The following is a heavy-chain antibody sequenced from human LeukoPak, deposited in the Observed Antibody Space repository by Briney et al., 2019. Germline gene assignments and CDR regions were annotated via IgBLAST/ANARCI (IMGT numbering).Heavy chain of an antibody. CDR3: ARVGYVSAWYPFDY. V-gene: IGHV4-34*01. CDR1: GESFSGHY. D-gene: IGHD6-19*01. CDR2: VNHSGST. Sequence: SETLSLTCAVSGESFSGHYWSWIRQTPGKGLEWIGEVNHSGSTNYNPSLKSRVTISTDTSKNQFSLKLSSVTAADTAVYYCARVGYVSAWYPFDYWRQGTAVIVSS. J-gene: IGHJ4*02.